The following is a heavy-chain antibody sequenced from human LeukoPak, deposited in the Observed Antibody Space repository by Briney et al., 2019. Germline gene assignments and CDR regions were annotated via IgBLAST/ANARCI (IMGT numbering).Heavy chain of an antibody. CDR2: IYSGGST. Sequence: GGSLRLSCAASGLTVSSNYMSWVRQAPGKGLEWVSVIYSGGSTYYADSVKGRFTISRDNSKNTLYLQMNSLRAEDTAVYYCARVSGPPGGYFDYWGQGTLVTVSS. D-gene: IGHD2-8*02. CDR1: GLTVSSNY. CDR3: ARVSGPPGGYFDY. J-gene: IGHJ4*02. V-gene: IGHV3-66*01.